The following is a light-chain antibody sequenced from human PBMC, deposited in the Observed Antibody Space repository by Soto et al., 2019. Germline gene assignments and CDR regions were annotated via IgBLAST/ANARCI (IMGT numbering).Light chain of an antibody. J-gene: IGKJ2*01. Sequence: EIALTQSPGTLSLSPGERATLSCRASESVSSSYLAWYQQKPGQAPRLLIYGASSRATGIPDRFSGRGSGTDFTLTISRLEPEDFAVYYCQQYGSSPLYTFGQGTKLEIK. CDR3: QQYGSSPLYT. CDR1: ESVSSSY. CDR2: GAS. V-gene: IGKV3-20*01.